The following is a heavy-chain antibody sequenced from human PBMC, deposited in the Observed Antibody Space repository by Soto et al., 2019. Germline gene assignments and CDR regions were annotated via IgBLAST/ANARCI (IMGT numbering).Heavy chain of an antibody. Sequence: SVKVSCKASGGTFSSYAISLVRQAPGQGLEWMGGIIPIFGTANYAQKFQGRVTITADESTSTAYMELSSLRSEDTAVYYCASYYDSSGYGRTAEYFQHWGQGTLVTVSS. CDR2: IIPIFGTA. D-gene: IGHD3-22*01. J-gene: IGHJ1*01. CDR3: ASYYDSSGYGRTAEYFQH. CDR1: GGTFSSYA. V-gene: IGHV1-69*13.